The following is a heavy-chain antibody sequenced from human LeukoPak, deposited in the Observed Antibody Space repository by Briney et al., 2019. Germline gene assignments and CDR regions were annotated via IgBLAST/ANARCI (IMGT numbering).Heavy chain of an antibody. V-gene: IGHV4-39*01. CDR2: IYYSGST. CDR3: ARQRIAVAGTHFDY. J-gene: IGHJ4*02. D-gene: IGHD6-19*01. CDR1: GGSISSSSYY. Sequence: PSETLSLTCTVSGGSISSSSYYWGWIRQPPGKGLEWIGSIYYSGSTYYNPSLRSQVTISVDTSKNQFSLKLSSVTAADTAVYYCARQRIAVAGTHFDYWGQGTLVTVSS.